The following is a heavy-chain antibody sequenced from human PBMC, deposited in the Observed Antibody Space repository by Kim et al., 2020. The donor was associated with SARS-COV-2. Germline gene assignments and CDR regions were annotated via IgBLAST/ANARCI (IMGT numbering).Heavy chain of an antibody. D-gene: IGHD1-1*01. V-gene: IGHV4-34*01. Sequence: SETLSLTCAVYGGSFSGYYWSWIRQPPGKGLELIGEINHSGSTNYNPSLKSRVTISVDTSKNQFSLKLSSVTAADTAVYYCAKLRTGTTFSYFDYWGQGTLVTVSS. CDR3: AKLRTGTTFSYFDY. CDR1: GGSFSGYY. CDR2: INHSGST. J-gene: IGHJ4*02.